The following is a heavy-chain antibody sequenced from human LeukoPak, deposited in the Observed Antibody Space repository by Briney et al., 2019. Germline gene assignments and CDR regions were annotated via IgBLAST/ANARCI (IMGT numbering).Heavy chain of an antibody. V-gene: IGHV3-30*18. CDR3: AKDMAGSGPPFDY. D-gene: IGHD3-10*01. CDR1: GFTFSSYG. CDR2: ISYDGSNK. Sequence: GGSLRLSCAASGFTFSSYGMHWVRQAPGKGLEWVAVISYDGSNKYYADSVKGRFTISRDNSKNTPYLQMNSLRAEDTAVYYSAKDMAGSGPPFDYLGQDTLVTVSS. J-gene: IGHJ4*02.